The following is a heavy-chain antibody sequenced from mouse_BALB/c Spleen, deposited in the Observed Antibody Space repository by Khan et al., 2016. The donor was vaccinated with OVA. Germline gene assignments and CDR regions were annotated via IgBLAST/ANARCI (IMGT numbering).Heavy chain of an antibody. V-gene: IGHV3-2*02. D-gene: IGHD1-1*01. Sequence: EVQLQESGPGLVKPSQSLSLTCTVTGYSITTDYAWNWIRQFPGSKLEWMGHISYSGNTKYNPSLKSRISITRDTSKNQFFLQLKSVTTEDTARYYCARIYAGDFDYWGQGTTLTVSS. CDR3: ARIYAGDFDY. CDR1: GYSITTDYA. CDR2: ISYSGNT. J-gene: IGHJ2*01.